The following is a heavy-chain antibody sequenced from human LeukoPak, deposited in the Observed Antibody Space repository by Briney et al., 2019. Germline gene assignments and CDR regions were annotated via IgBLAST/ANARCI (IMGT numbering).Heavy chain of an antibody. V-gene: IGHV3-74*01. CDR3: TRGRPGANPNGLDI. Sequence: PGGSLRLSCAASGFTFRSNWMHWVRQAPGKGLVWVSRIRPDGSGSNYADSVKGRFTISRDNAKNTVYLQMNGLRAEDTAIYYCTRGRPGANPNGLDIWGQGTMVTVSS. CDR1: GFTFRSNW. D-gene: IGHD2-8*01. J-gene: IGHJ3*02. CDR2: IRPDGSGS.